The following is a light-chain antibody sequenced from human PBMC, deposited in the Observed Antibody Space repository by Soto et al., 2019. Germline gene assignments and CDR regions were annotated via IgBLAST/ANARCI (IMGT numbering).Light chain of an antibody. CDR1: TGAVTSGYY. J-gene: IGLJ2*01. CDR2: STT. Sequence: QTLVTQETSLTVSPGGTVTLTCASSTGAVTSGYYPNWFQQKPGQAPRALINSTTNKHSWTHARFSGSLLGGKAALTLSGVQPEDEAEYYCLLYYGGARVFGGGTKVTVL. V-gene: IGLV7-43*01. CDR3: LLYYGGARV.